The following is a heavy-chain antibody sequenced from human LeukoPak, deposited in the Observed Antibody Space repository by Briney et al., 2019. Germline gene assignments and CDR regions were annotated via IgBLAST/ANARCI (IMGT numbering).Heavy chain of an antibody. J-gene: IGHJ4*02. D-gene: IGHD3-9*01. CDR3: ARGVRYFDWLSPHYFDC. CDR2: IYYSGST. V-gene: IGHV4-59*01. CDR1: GGSISSYY. Sequence: TSSETLSLTCTVSGGSISSYYWSWIRQPPGKGLEWIGYIYYSGSTNYNPSLKSRVTISVDTSKNQFSLKLSSVTAADTAVYYCARGVRYFDWLSPHYFDCWGQGTLVTVSS.